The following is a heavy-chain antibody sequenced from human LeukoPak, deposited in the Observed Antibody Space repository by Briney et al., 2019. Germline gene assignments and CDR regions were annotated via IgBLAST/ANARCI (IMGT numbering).Heavy chain of an antibody. V-gene: IGHV6-1*01. D-gene: IGHD5-18*01. Sequence: SQTLSLTCAISGDSVSTTSAGWNWIRQSPSRGLEWLGRAYYNSNWYYNYAVSVKGRITIHPDTPKNQFSLQLNSVTPEDTAVYYCARAGYSYGYGAFDIWGQGTMVTVSS. CDR2: AYYNSNWYY. CDR3: ARAGYSYGYGAFDI. CDR1: GDSVSTTSAG. J-gene: IGHJ3*02.